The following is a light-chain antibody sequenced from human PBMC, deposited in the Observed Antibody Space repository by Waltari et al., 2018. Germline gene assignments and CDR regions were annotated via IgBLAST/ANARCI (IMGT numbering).Light chain of an antibody. CDR3: QQYAASPLT. Sequence: EIVLAQSPGTLSVSPGERATLSCRASQSVSGASVAWYRQRPGQATRLLIYDASIRAPDIPDRFSGSGSGTDFTLTISSLDSEDFAVYYCQQYAASPLTFGGGTKV. J-gene: IGKJ4*01. CDR1: QSVSGAS. CDR2: DAS. V-gene: IGKV3-20*01.